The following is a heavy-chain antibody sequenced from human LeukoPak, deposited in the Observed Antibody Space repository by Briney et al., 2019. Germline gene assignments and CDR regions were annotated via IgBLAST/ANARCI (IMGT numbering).Heavy chain of an antibody. CDR3: ARARDGYNSLFEPKTGAFDI. CDR1: GYTFTSYA. J-gene: IGHJ3*02. Sequence: AASVKVSCKASGYTFTSYAMNWVRQAPGQGLEWMGWINTNTGNPTYAQGFTGRFVFSLDTSVSTAYLQISSLKAEDTAVYYCARARDGYNSLFEPKTGAFDIWGQGTMVTVSS. CDR2: INTNTGNP. V-gene: IGHV7-4-1*02. D-gene: IGHD5-24*01.